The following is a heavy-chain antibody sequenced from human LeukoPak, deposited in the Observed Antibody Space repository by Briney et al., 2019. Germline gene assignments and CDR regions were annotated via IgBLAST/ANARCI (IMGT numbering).Heavy chain of an antibody. CDR1: GFNVRGYY. V-gene: IGHV3-53*01. D-gene: IGHD5-12*01. CDR2: IYTSGNT. CDR3: ARDRGRGYDLNELDY. J-gene: IGHJ4*02. Sequence: GGSLRLSCEVSGFNVRGYYMTWVRQAPGKGLECVSGIYTSGNTKYADSVRGRFTISRDHSKNTLYLQMNSLRAEDTAVYYCARDRGRGYDLNELDYWGQGTLVTVSS.